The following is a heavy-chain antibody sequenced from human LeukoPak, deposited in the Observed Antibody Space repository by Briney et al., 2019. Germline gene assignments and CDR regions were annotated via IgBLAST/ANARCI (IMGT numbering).Heavy chain of an antibody. D-gene: IGHD3-10*01. J-gene: IGHJ4*02. CDR1: GYIFTSYY. V-gene: IGHV1-46*01. Sequence: ASVNVSCKASGYIFTSYYMHWVRQPPGQGLEWMGIINPSGGSTRYAQKFQGRVTMTRDTSTSTVYMELSSLRSGDTAVYYCATEHNSLFLESLSPLCYWGQGTRVTVFS. CDR3: ATEHNSLFLESLSPLCY. CDR2: INPSGGST.